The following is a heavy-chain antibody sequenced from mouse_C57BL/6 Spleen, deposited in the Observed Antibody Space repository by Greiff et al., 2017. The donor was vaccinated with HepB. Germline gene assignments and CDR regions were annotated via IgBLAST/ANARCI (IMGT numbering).Heavy chain of an antibody. D-gene: IGHD3-3*01. Sequence: VQLQQSGPEPVKPGASVKISCKASGYSFTSYYIHWVKQRPGQGLEWIGWIYPGSGNTKYNEKFKGKATLTADTSSSTAYMQLSSLTSEDSAVYYCAREGPYYAMDYWGQGTSVTVSS. CDR2: IYPGSGNT. CDR3: AREGPYYAMDY. CDR1: GYSFTSYY. J-gene: IGHJ4*01. V-gene: IGHV1-66*01.